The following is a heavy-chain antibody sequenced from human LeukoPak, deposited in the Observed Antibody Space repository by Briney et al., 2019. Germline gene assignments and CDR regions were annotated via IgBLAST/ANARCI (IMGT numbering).Heavy chain of an antibody. CDR2: IYHSGST. CDR1: GYSISSGYY. J-gene: IGHJ4*02. Sequence: SETLSLTCTVSGYSISSGYYWGWIRQPPGKGLEWIRSIYHSGSTYYNPSLKSRVTISVDTSKNQFSLKLSSVTAADTAVYYCARVGNLRLTPFDYWGQGTLVTVSS. CDR3: ARVGNLRLTPFDY. D-gene: IGHD1-14*01. V-gene: IGHV4-38-2*02.